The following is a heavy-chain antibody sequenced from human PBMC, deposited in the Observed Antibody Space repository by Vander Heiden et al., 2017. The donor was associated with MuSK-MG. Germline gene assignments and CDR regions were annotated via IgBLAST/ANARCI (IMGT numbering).Heavy chain of an antibody. CDR1: GFTFSSYA. Sequence: EVQLLESGGGLVQPGGSLRLSCAASGFTFSSYAMSWVRQAPGKGLEWVSAISGSGGSTYYADSVKGRFTISRDNSKNTLYMQMNRMRAEDTAVYYGAKQGSNAVFDLWGRGTLVTVSS. D-gene: IGHD3-10*01. CDR3: AKQGSNAVFDL. V-gene: IGHV3-23*01. CDR2: ISGSGGST. J-gene: IGHJ2*01.